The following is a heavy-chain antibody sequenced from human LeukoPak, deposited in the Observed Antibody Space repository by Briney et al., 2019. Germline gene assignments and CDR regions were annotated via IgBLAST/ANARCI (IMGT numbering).Heavy chain of an antibody. CDR2: IYSGGST. J-gene: IGHJ6*03. D-gene: IGHD3-3*01. CDR1: GFTVSSNY. Sequence: GGSLRLSCAASGFTVSSNYMSWVRQAPGKGLEWVSVIYSGGSTYYADSVKGRFTISRDNSKNTLYLQMNSLRAEDTAVYYCARVHSRDFWSGYSDYYYMDVWGKGTTVTVSS. V-gene: IGHV3-53*01. CDR3: ARVHSRDFWSGYSDYYYMDV.